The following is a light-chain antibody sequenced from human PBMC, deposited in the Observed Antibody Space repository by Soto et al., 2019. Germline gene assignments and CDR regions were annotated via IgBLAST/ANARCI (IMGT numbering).Light chain of an antibody. V-gene: IGLV7-46*01. CDR3: LLSYSDARSVV. Sequence: QAVVTQEPSLTVSPGGTVTLTCGSITGAVTSGHYPYWFQQKPGQAPRTLIYDTSNKHSWTPARFSGSLLGGKAALTLSGAQPEAEAEYYCLLSYSDARSVVFGGGTQLTVL. CDR2: DTS. CDR1: TGAVTSGHY. J-gene: IGLJ2*01.